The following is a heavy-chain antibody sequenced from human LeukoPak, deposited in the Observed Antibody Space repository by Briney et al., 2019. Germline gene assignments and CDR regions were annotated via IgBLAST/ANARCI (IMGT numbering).Heavy chain of an antibody. J-gene: IGHJ4*02. D-gene: IGHD2-15*01. CDR2: MNPNSGNT. Sequence: ASVKVSCKASGYTFTSYDINWVRQATGQGLEWMGWMNPNSGNTGYAQKFQGRVTMTRNTSISTAYMELSSLRSEDTAVYYCARLPRVVAPDDYWGRGTLVTVSS. CDR1: GYTFTSYD. CDR3: ARLPRVVAPDDY. V-gene: IGHV1-8*01.